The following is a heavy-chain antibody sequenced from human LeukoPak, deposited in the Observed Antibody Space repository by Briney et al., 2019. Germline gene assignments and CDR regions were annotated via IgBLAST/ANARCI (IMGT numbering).Heavy chain of an antibody. CDR1: GDSISGYY. J-gene: IGHJ6*03. V-gene: IGHV4-59*01. CDR3: ARGRIDALKIYYVDV. D-gene: IGHD2-2*01. CDR2: IYNTGST. Sequence: PSETLSLTCTVSGDSISGYYCSWIRQPPGKALEWIGYIYNTGSTSYNPSLRSRVTMSVDTSKNLFSLKLTSVTAADTATYYCARGRIDALKIYYVDVWGKGTTVTVSS.